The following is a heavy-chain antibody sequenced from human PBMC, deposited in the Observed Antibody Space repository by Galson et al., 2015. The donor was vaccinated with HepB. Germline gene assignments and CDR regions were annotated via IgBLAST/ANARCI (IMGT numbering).Heavy chain of an antibody. CDR3: ARNFDY. CDR2: ITSGSNTI. Sequence: SLRLSCAASGFTFSTYSMNWVRQVPGKGLEWVSYITSGSNTIYYADSVEGRFTISRDNARNSLYLQMNSLTAEDTAVYYCARNFDYWGQGILVTVSS. V-gene: IGHV3-48*01. CDR1: GFTFSTYS. J-gene: IGHJ4*02.